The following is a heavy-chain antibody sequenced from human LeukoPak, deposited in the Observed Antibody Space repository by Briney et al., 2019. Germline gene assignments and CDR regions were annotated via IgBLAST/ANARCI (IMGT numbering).Heavy chain of an antibody. D-gene: IGHD1-26*01. V-gene: IGHV3-48*03. CDR2: IGSSGTPI. Sequence: PGGSLRLSCAASGFTFSDYEMNWVRQAPGKGLEWISYIGSSGTPIYYADSVKGRFTISRDTSKNTVFLQMSSLRADDTAVYYCAKRGGTYSYFYYMDVWGKGTTVTVSS. CDR3: AKRGGTYSYFYYMDV. CDR1: GFTFSDYE. J-gene: IGHJ6*03.